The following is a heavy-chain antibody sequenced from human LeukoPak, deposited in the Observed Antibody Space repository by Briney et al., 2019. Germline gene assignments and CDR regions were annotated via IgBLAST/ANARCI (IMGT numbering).Heavy chain of an antibody. CDR1: GFTFSSYG. V-gene: IGHV3-33*06. Sequence: PGGSLRLSCAASGFTFSSYGMHWVRQAPGKGLEWVAVIWYDGSNKYYADSVKGRFTISSDNSKNTLYLQMNSLRAEDTAVYYCAKTKFYCSSTSCPYYFDYWGQGTLVTVSS. D-gene: IGHD2-2*01. CDR3: AKTKFYCSSTSCPYYFDY. CDR2: IWYDGSNK. J-gene: IGHJ4*02.